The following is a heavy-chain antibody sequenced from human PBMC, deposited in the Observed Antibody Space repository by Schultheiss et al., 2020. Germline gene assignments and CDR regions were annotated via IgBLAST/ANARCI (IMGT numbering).Heavy chain of an antibody. V-gene: IGHV4-59*11. CDR3: ARSSPNHSHFDY. J-gene: IGHJ4*02. CDR2: IYYTGST. CDR1: GGSMTGHY. Sequence: SETLSLTCTVSGGSMTGHYWNWIRQPPGKGLEWIGYIYYTGSTYYNPSLKSRVTISVDTSKNQFSLKLSSVTAADTAVYYCARSSPNHSHFDYWGQGTLVTVSS. D-gene: IGHD6-13*01.